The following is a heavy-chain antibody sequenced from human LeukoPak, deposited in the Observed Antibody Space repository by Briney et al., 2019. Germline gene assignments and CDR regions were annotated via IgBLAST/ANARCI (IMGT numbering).Heavy chain of an antibody. Sequence: SETLSLTCTVSGGSISSNTYYWGWIRETPGRGLEWIGSISYSGSIYNNPSLKSRVTISLDTSKNQFSLKLSSVTAADTAVYSCARDGYYGSGTFPPYEHWGQAGMVTVCS. D-gene: IGHD3-10*01. V-gene: IGHV4-39*07. CDR3: ARDGYYGSGTFPPYEH. CDR1: GGSISSNTYY. CDR2: ISYSGSI. J-gene: IGHJ4*02.